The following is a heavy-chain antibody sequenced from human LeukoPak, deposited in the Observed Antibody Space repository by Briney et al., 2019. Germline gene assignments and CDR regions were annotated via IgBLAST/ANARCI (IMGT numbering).Heavy chain of an antibody. CDR1: GFTFDDYA. CDR2: ISWNSGSI. D-gene: IGHD3-22*01. CDR3: AKAPYDSSGYYTLSSPFDY. J-gene: IGHJ4*02. Sequence: GGSLRLSCAASGFTFDDYAMHWVRQAPGKGLEWVSGISWNSGSIGYADSVEGRFTISRDNAKNSLYLQMNSLRAEDTALYYCAKAPYDSSGYYTLSSPFDYWGQGTLVTVSS. V-gene: IGHV3-9*01.